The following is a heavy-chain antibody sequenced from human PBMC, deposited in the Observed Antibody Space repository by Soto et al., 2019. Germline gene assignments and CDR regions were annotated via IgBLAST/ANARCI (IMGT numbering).Heavy chain of an antibody. D-gene: IGHD1-26*01. CDR3: ARDRYGGFDY. J-gene: IGHJ4*02. V-gene: IGHV4-59*01. CDR1: GGSISSYY. Sequence: SETLSLTCTVSGGSISSYYWSWIRQPPGKGLEWIGYIYYSGSTNYNPSLKSRVTISVDTSKNQFSLKLSSVTAADTAVYYCARDRYGGFDYWGQGTLVTVSS. CDR2: IYYSGST.